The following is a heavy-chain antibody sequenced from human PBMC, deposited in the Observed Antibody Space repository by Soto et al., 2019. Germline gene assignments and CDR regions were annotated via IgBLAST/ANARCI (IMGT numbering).Heavy chain of an antibody. CDR3: AKDSGGVSQGYLF. D-gene: IGHD2-15*01. Sequence: GGSLRLSCAASGFTFSSYGMHWVRRAPGKGLEWVAVISYDGSNKYYADSVKGRFTISRDNSKNTLYLQMNSLRAEDTAVYYCAKDSGGVSQGYLFWGQGTLVTVSS. J-gene: IGHJ4*02. CDR1: GFTFSSYG. V-gene: IGHV3-30*18. CDR2: ISYDGSNK.